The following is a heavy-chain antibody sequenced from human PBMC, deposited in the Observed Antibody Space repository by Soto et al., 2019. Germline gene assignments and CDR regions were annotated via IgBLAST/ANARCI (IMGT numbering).Heavy chain of an antibody. Sequence: QVQLVQSGAEVKKPGASVKVSCKASGYTFTRSGISWVRQAPGQGLEWLGWINPDNGNTNYAQHLQGRASLTTDTSTSTAYMDLRSPRSDDTAVYYCARDQGITTFGVYSMYYYGMDVWGQGTTVTVSS. V-gene: IGHV1-18*01. CDR2: INPDNGNT. D-gene: IGHD3-3*01. J-gene: IGHJ6*02. CDR1: GYTFTRSG. CDR3: ARDQGITTFGVYSMYYYGMDV.